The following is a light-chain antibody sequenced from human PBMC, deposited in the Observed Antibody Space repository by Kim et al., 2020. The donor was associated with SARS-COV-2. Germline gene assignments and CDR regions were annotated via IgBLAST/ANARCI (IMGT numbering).Light chain of an antibody. CDR3: LQDYNYPYT. CDR1: QGIRND. CDR2: SAS. Sequence: STSVGDTVTITCRASQGIRNDLGWYQQKPGKAPTLLIYSASSLQSGVPSRFSGSGSGTDFTLTISSLQPEDFATYYCLQDYNYPYTFGQGTNLEI. V-gene: IGKV1-6*01. J-gene: IGKJ2*01.